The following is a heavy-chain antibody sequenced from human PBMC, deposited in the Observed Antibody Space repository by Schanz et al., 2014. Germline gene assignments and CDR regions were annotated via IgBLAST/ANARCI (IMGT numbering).Heavy chain of an antibody. Sequence: QVQLVQSGAEVKKPGASVKVSCKASGYTFTSYYIHWVRQAPGQGLEWMGIVNPGGGSTSVAQRFQTRVTLTRDTSTGTAYLGLTGLRFEDTAVYYCARGSLAGYVALLMAANDYWGQGTLLTVSS. V-gene: IGHV1-46*01. J-gene: IGHJ4*02. CDR2: VNPGGGST. CDR1: GYTFTSYY. CDR3: ARGSLAGYVALLMAANDY. D-gene: IGHD2-15*01.